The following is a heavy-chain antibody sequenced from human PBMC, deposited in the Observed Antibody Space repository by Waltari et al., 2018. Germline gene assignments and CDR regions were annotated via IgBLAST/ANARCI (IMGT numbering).Heavy chain of an antibody. CDR1: GFTFSRYA. D-gene: IGHD3-10*01. V-gene: IGHV3-23*01. CDR2: ISGSGGST. CDR3: AKGLGWSYYNWGYFDY. Sequence: EVQLLESGGGSVQPGGSLRLSCAASGFTFSRYAMSWVRQAPGKGLEWVSAISGSGGSTYYADSVKGRFTISRDNSKNTLYLQMNSLRAEDTAVYYCAKGLGWSYYNWGYFDYWGQGTLVTVSS. J-gene: IGHJ4*02.